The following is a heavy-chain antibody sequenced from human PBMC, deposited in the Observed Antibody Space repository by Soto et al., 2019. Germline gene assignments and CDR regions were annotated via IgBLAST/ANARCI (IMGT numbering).Heavy chain of an antibody. CDR2: LIPVFGTS. V-gene: IGHV1-69*01. J-gene: IGHJ6*02. CDR3: ARAVRTRFYGMDV. CDR1: GDSFSHYA. Sequence: QVQLVQSGAEVKKPGSSVKVSCRASGDSFSHYAVNWLRQAPGRGLEWMGGLIPVFGTSHYAQNFQGRVTLTADESTSTAYMELSSLTSEDTAIYYCARAVRTRFYGMDVWGQGTTVTVSS.